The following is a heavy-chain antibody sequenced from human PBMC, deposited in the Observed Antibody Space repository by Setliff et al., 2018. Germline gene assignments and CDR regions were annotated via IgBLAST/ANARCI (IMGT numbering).Heavy chain of an antibody. Sequence: PGGSLRLSCTASKFSFSSYYMAWIRQTPGKGLEWLSYISTTGDTISYADSVKGRFTVSRDNAANSVSLRMSSLSPEDTAVYFCARDVLSYTAYHWLNLWGPGALVTVSS. CDR3: ARDVLSYTAYHWLNL. D-gene: IGHD5-12*01. J-gene: IGHJ4*02. CDR1: KFSFSSYY. V-gene: IGHV3-11*01. CDR2: ISTTGDTI.